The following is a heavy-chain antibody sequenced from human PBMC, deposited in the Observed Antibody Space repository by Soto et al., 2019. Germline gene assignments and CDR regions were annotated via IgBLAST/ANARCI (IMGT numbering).Heavy chain of an antibody. J-gene: IGHJ5*01. CDR1: GGSISSGNYY. CDR2: IHYSGDT. D-gene: IGHD5-12*01. Sequence: QVQLQESGPGLVKPSQTLSLTCTVSGGSISSGNYYCSWIRQHPGKGLEWIGYIHYSGDTYYNPSLKSRVTMSIDTSKNQFSLNLSSVTAADTAVYYCARGGYNDYRGYDSCGHGTLVTVSS. V-gene: IGHV4-31*03. CDR3: ARGGYNDYRGYDS.